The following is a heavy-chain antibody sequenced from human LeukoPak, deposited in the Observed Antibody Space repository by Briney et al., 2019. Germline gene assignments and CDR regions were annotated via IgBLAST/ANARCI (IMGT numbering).Heavy chain of an antibody. CDR3: ARIWYSSGWSLDY. CDR2: ISWNSGSI. CDR1: GFTFDDYA. Sequence: PGGSLRLSCAASGFTFDDYAMHWVRQAPGKGLEWVSGISWNSGSIGYADSVKGRFTISRDNAKNSLYLQMNSLRAEDTAVYYCARIWYSSGWSLDYWGQGILVTVSS. V-gene: IGHV3-9*01. D-gene: IGHD6-19*01. J-gene: IGHJ4*02.